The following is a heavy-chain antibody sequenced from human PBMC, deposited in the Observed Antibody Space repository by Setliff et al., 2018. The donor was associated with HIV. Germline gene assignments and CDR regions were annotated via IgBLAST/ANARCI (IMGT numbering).Heavy chain of an antibody. CDR2: ITHSGST. J-gene: IGHJ4*02. CDR3: ARRDGYSYGFYFDY. D-gene: IGHD5-18*01. CDR1: GDSISTDY. Sequence: SETLSLTCTVSGDSISTDYWTWIRQPPGKGLEWIGEITHSGSTNYNPSLKSRVTISVDTSKNQFSLKLSSVAAADTAVYYCARRDGYSYGFYFDYWGQGTLVTVSS. V-gene: IGHV4-34*01.